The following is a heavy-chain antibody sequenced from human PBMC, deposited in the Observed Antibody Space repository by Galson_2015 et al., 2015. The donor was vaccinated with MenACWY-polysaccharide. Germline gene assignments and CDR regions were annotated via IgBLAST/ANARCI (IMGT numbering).Heavy chain of an antibody. CDR2: IFHSGST. Sequence: ETMSLTCTVSGASISSGYYWGWIRQPPGQGLEWIGSIFHSGSTYRNPSLGSRLIISIDSSKNQLSLMMTSVTAADTAVYYCTSGILRWYPFDYWGQGILVTVSS. CDR3: TSGILRWYPFDY. V-gene: IGHV4-38-2*02. CDR1: GASISSGYY. D-gene: IGHD4-23*01. J-gene: IGHJ4*02.